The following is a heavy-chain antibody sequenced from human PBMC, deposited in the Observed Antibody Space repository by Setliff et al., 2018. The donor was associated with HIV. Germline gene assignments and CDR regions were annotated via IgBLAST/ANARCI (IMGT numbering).Heavy chain of an antibody. J-gene: IGHJ4*02. D-gene: IGHD6-13*01. CDR3: ARGPGIAAAGTGYFDY. CDR1: GGSISSGDYY. CDR2: IYYSGST. Sequence: PSETLSLTCTVSGGSISSGDYYWSWIRQPPGKGLEWIGYIYYSGSTYFNPSLKSRVSISTDTSKNQFSLKLNSVTAADTAVYYCARGPGIAAAGTGYFDYWGQGTLVTVSS. V-gene: IGHV4-30-4*08.